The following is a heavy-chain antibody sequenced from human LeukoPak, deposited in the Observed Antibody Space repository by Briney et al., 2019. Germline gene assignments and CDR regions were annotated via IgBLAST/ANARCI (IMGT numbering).Heavy chain of an antibody. J-gene: IGHJ4*02. D-gene: IGHD5-24*01. V-gene: IGHV1-69*13. CDR1: GYTFTSYA. CDR3: ASSSRDGYDLGIDY. Sequence: ASVKVSCKASGYTFTSYAISWVRQAPGQGLEWMGGIIPIFGTANYAQKFQGRVTITADESTSTAYMELSSLRSEDTAAYYCASSSRDGYDLGIDYWGQGTLVTVSS. CDR2: IIPIFGTA.